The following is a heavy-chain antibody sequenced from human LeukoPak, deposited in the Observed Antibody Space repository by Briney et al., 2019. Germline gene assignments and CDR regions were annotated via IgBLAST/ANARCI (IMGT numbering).Heavy chain of an antibody. Sequence: PGGSLRLSCTVSGFTVSSNSMSWVRQAPGKGLEWVSFIYSDNTHYSDSVKGRFTISRDNAKNSLYLQMNSLRAEDTAVYYCARDSSGWPPYNWFDPWGQGTLVTVSS. J-gene: IGHJ5*02. V-gene: IGHV3-53*01. CDR2: IYSDNT. CDR3: ARDSSGWPPYNWFDP. D-gene: IGHD6-19*01. CDR1: GFTVSSNS.